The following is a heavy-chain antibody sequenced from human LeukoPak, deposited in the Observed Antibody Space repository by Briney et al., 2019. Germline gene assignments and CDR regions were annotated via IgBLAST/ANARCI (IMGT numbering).Heavy chain of an antibody. D-gene: IGHD3-10*01. CDR3: TRDPFGFGIDY. CDR2: ISAYNGNT. V-gene: IGHV1-18*01. J-gene: IGHJ4*02. Sequence: GASVKVSCKASGYTFTSYGISWVRQAPGQGLEWMGWISAYNGNTNYAQKLQGRLTMTADTSTSSLYMELRSLRSDDTAVYYCTRDPFGFGIDYWGQGTLVTVSS. CDR1: GYTFTSYG.